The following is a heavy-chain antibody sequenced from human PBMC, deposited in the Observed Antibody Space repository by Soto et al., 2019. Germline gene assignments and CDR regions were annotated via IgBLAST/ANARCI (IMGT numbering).Heavy chain of an antibody. J-gene: IGHJ6*02. D-gene: IGHD3-22*01. CDR1: GYSFTSYW. CDR2: IDPSDSYT. Sequence: SLKISCKGSGYSFTSYWISWVRQMPGKGLEWMGRIDPSDSYTNYSPSFQGHVTISADKSISTAYLQWSSPKASDTAMYYCATPGHYYDSSGYNYYYGMDVWGQGTTVTVSS. CDR3: ATPGHYYDSSGYNYYYGMDV. V-gene: IGHV5-10-1*01.